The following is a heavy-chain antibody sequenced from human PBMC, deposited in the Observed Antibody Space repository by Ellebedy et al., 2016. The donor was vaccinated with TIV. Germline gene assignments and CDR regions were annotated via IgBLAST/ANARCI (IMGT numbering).Heavy chain of an antibody. Sequence: GGSLRLSCAASGFTFSSYAMSWVRQAPGKGLEWVSAISGSGGSTYYADSVKGRFTISIDNSKTTLYLQMNSLRAEDTAVYYSARDWRHTSTGFNCFDPWGRGTLVTVSS. D-gene: IGHD3-9*01. CDR3: ARDWRHTSTGFNCFDP. CDR1: GFTFSSYA. J-gene: IGHJ5*02. CDR2: ISGSGGST. V-gene: IGHV3-23*01.